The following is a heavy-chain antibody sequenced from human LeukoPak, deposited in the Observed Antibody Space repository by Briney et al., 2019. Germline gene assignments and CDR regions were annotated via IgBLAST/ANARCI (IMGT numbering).Heavy chain of an antibody. V-gene: IGHV3-23*01. CDR3: ARDHYANSSSWYAAVDP. D-gene: IGHD6-13*01. CDR1: GFTFSSYA. Sequence: GGSLRLSCAASGFTFSSYAMSWVRQAPGKGLEWVSAISGSGGSTYYADSVKGRFTISRDNSKNTLYLQMNSLRAEDTAVYYCARDHYANSSSWYAAVDPWGQGTLVTVSS. J-gene: IGHJ5*02. CDR2: ISGSGGST.